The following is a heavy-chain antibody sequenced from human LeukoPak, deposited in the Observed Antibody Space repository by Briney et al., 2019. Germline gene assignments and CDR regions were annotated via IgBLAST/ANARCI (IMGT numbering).Heavy chain of an antibody. D-gene: IGHD3-9*01. J-gene: IGHJ4*02. CDR1: CGSFSGYY. CDR3: ARGLRYYDILTGYYTYCFDY. Sequence: SETLSLTCAVYCGSFSGYYWSWIRQPPGKGLEWIGEINHSGSTNYNPSLKSRVTISVDTSKNQFSLKLSSVTAADTAVYYCARGLRYYDILTGYYTYCFDYWGQGTLVTVSS. V-gene: IGHV4-34*01. CDR2: INHSGST.